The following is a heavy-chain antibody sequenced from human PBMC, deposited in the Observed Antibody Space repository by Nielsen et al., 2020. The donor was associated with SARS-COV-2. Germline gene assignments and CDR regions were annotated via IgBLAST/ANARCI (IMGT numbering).Heavy chain of an antibody. V-gene: IGHV3-9*01. CDR3: AKSEVATIFDY. CDR2: ISWNSGSI. CDR1: GFTFDDYA. J-gene: IGHJ4*02. D-gene: IGHD5-12*01. Sequence: GGFLRLSCAASGFTFDDYAMHWVRQAPGKGLEWVSGISWNSGSIGYADSVKGRFTISRDNAKNSLYLQMNSLRAEDTALYYCAKSEVATIFDYWGQGTLVTVSS.